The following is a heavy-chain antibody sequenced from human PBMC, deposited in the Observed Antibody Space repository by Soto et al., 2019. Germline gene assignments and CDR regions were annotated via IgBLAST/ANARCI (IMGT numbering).Heavy chain of an antibody. J-gene: IGHJ4*02. D-gene: IGHD3-9*01. CDR2: IYFRGNT. CDR1: GDSINNDKYY. CDR3: ARLEGLATISYYFDF. Sequence: SETLPLTCSVSGDSINNDKYYWSWIRQPPGKGLEWIGSIYFRGNTYYNPSLQTRVTISLDKSKSQFSLKLNSVTAADSAVYFCARLEGLATISYYFDFWGQGALVTVSS. V-gene: IGHV4-39*01.